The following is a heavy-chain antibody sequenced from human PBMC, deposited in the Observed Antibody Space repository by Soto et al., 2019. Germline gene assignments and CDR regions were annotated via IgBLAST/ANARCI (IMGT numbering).Heavy chain of an antibody. CDR1: GFTFSSYA. CDR2: ISGSGGTT. CDR3: AKSSRSSYYESSAYH. V-gene: IGHV3-23*01. D-gene: IGHD3-22*01. J-gene: IGHJ4*01. Sequence: EVQLLESGGGLVQPGGSLRLSCAASGFTFSSYAMSWVRQAPGKGLEWVSAISGSGGTTYYADSVKGRFTISRDNSKNTLYLQMNSLRAEDTALYYCAKSSRSSYYESSAYHWGHGTLVNVSS.